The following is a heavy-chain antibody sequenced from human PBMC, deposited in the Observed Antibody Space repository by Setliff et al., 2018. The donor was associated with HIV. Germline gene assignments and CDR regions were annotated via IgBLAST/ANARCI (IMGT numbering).Heavy chain of an antibody. J-gene: IGHJ4*02. V-gene: IGHV3-53*01. CDR1: GFTVSRFY. D-gene: IGHD3-22*01. CDR2: IYSDGSS. CDR3: AKAPGWLFLSHY. Sequence: PGGSLRLSCAASGFTVSRFYMSWVRQAPGKGLEWVSVIYSDGSSYYAESVKGRFTISRDNSKNTLYLQMNSLRVEDTAIYYCAKAPGWLFLSHYWGQGTLVTVSS.